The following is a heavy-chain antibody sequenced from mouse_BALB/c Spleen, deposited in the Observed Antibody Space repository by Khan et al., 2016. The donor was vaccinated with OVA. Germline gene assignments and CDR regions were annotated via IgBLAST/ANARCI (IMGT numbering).Heavy chain of an antibody. Sequence: VQLKESGPGLVKPSQSLSLTCTVTGYSITSDYAWNWIRQFPGNKLEWMGYISYSGDTAYNPSLKSRISITRDTSKHQFFLQLNSVTTEDTTTYYCAYMSLYCYSSNIEGCYFDYWSQGTTLTVSS. J-gene: IGHJ2*01. D-gene: IGHD2-5*01. V-gene: IGHV3-2*02. CDR3: AYMSLYCYSSNIEGCYFDY. CDR1: GYSITSDYA. CDR2: ISYSGDT.